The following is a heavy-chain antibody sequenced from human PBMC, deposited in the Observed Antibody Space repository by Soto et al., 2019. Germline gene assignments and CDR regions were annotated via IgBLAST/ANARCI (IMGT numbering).Heavy chain of an antibody. J-gene: IGHJ6*02. CDR2: IIPILGIA. V-gene: IGHV1-69*04. Sequence: SVKVSCKASGGTFSSYTISWVRQAPGQGLEWMGRIIPILGIANYAQKFQGRVTITADKSTSTAYMELSSLRSEDTAVYYCARDSVRASYYYYYGMAVWGQGTTVPV. CDR1: GGTFSSYT. CDR3: ARDSVRASYYYYYGMAV. D-gene: IGHD3-10*01.